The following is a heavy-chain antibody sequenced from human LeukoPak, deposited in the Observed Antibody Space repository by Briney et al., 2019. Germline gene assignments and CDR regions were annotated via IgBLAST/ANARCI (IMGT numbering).Heavy chain of an antibody. D-gene: IGHD4-11*01. CDR3: ARDQEPPPPTDWFDP. CDR1: GFTFSSCW. CDR2: IKQDGSEK. Sequence: GGSLRLSCAASGFTFSSCWMSWVRQAPGKGLEWVANIKQDGSEKYYVDSVKGRFTISRDNAKNSLYLQMNSLRAADTAVYYCARDQEPPPPTDWFDPWGQGTLVTVSS. V-gene: IGHV3-7*01. J-gene: IGHJ5*02.